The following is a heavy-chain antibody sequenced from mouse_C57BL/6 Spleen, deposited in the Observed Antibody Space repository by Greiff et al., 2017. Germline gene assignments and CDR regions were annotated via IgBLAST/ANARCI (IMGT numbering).Heavy chain of an antibody. V-gene: IGHV1-55*01. CDR1: GYTFTSYW. CDR2: IYPGSGST. Sequence: VQLQQPGAELVKPGASVKLSCTASGYTFTSYWITWVKQRPGQGLEWIGDIYPGSGSTNYNEKFKSKATLTVDTSHSKAYMQHSSLTSEDSAVYYCARGVGYWGPGTTLTVSA. CDR3: ARGVGY. J-gene: IGHJ2*01.